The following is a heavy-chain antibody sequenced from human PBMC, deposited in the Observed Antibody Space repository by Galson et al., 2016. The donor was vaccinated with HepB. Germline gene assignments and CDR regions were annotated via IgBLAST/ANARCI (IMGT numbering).Heavy chain of an antibody. CDR2: IYYSGRT. CDR3: ARHAPNEGSGWILYFDL. V-gene: IGHV4-39*01. Sequence: ETLSLTCTVSGGSISSSSDYWGWIRQPPGKGLEWIGSIYYSGRTYNNPSLRSRVSISVDTSKNQFSLKLSSVTAAGTGVYYCARHAPNEGSGWILYFDLWGRGTLVTVSS. J-gene: IGHJ2*01. CDR1: GGSISSSSDY. D-gene: IGHD6-19*01.